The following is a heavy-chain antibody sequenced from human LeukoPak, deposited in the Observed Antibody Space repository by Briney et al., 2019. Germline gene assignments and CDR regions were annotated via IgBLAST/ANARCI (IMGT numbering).Heavy chain of an antibody. V-gene: IGHV4-4*07. D-gene: IGHD3-10*01. Sequence: SETLSLTCTVSGGXVSSYYCSCIRQPAGKGLEWIGRIYTSGNTNYNPSLKSRVTMSVDTSKNQLSLKLSSVTAADTAVYYCARDSNFGVFDPWGQGTLVTVSS. CDR1: GGXVSSYY. CDR2: IYTSGNT. CDR3: ARDSNFGVFDP. J-gene: IGHJ5*02.